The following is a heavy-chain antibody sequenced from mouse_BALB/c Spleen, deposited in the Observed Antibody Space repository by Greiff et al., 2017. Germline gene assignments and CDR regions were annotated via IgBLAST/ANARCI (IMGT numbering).Heavy chain of an antibody. V-gene: IGHV2-4-1*01. CDR1: GFSLTSYG. D-gene: IGHD2-1*01. Sequence: VMLVESGPGLVQPSQSLSITCTVSGFSLTSYGVHWVRQSPGKGLEWLGVIWSGGSTAYNADFISRLSISTDNSKSHIFFQMNSLQSDDTALYYCARTGGNYAAYWGQGTLVTVSA. CDR3: ARTGGNYAAY. J-gene: IGHJ3*01. CDR2: IWSGGST.